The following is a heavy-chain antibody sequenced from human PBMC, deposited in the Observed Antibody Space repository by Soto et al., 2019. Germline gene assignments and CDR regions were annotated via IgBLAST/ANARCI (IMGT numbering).Heavy chain of an antibody. V-gene: IGHV4-30-4*01. CDR2: IYYSGST. CDR3: ARDSVVVVAAPLGDYYYYGMDV. J-gene: IGHJ6*02. D-gene: IGHD2-15*01. Sequence: SETLSLTCTVSGGSISSGDYYWGWIRQPPGKGLEWIGYIYYSGSTYYNPSLKSRVTISVDTSKNQFSLKLSSVTAADTAVYYCARDSVVVVAAPLGDYYYYGMDVWGQGTTVTVSS. CDR1: GGSISSGDYY.